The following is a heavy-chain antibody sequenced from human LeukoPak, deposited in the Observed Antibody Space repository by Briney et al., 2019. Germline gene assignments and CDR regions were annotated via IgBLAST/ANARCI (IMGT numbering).Heavy chain of an antibody. D-gene: IGHD5-12*01. J-gene: IGHJ4*02. CDR3: ARDPGVSGYDY. CDR2: INPSGGST. CDR1: GYTFTSYG. Sequence: ASVKVSCKASGYTFTSYGISWVRQAPGQGLEWMGIINPSGGSTSYAQKFQGRVTMTRDMSTSTVYMELSSMRSEDTAVYYCARDPGVSGYDYWGQGTLVTVSS. V-gene: IGHV1-46*01.